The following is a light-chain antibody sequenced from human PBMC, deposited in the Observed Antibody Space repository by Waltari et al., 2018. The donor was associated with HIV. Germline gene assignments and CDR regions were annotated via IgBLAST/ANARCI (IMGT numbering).Light chain of an antibody. J-gene: IGLJ3*02. CDR3: QSYDSSLSGSV. CDR2: GNS. Sequence: QSVLTQPPSVSGAPGQRVTIPCPGSSPNIGAGYDVHWYQQLPGTAPKLLIYGNSDRPSGVPDRFSGSKSGTSASLAITGLQAEDEADYYCQSYDSSLSGSVFGGGTNLTVL. CDR1: SPNIGAGYD. V-gene: IGLV1-40*01.